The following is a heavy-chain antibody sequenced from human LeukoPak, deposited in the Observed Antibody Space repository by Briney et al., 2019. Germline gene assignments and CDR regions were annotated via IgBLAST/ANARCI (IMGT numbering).Heavy chain of an antibody. Sequence: PSETLSLTCAVYGGSFSGYYWSWIRQPPGKGLEWIGEINHSGSTNYNPSLKSRVIISVDTSKNQFSLRLSPVTAADTAVYYCARGRGGANNYYGSGSYYFHFDYWGQGPLVPVSS. V-gene: IGHV4-34*01. D-gene: IGHD3-10*01. J-gene: IGHJ4*02. CDR2: INHSGST. CDR1: GGSFSGYY. CDR3: ARGRGGANNYYGSGSYYFHFDY.